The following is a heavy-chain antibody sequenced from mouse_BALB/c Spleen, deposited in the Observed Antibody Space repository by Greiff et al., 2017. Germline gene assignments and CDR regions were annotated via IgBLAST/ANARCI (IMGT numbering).Heavy chain of an antibody. CDR1: GFTFSSFG. Sequence: EVQRVESGGGLVQPGGSRKLSCAASGFTFSSFGMHWVRQAPEKGLEWVAYISSGSSTIYYADTVKGRFTISRDNPKNTLFLQMTSLRSEDTAMYYCARGDWANWYFDVWGAGTTVTVSS. J-gene: IGHJ1*01. CDR3: ARGDWANWYFDV. V-gene: IGHV5-17*02. D-gene: IGHD3-1*01. CDR2: ISSGSSTI.